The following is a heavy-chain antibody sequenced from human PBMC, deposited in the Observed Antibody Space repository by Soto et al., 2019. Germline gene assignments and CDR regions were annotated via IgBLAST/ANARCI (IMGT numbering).Heavy chain of an antibody. CDR3: ARIPHYSDSYYMDY. J-gene: IGHJ4*02. D-gene: IGHD2-21*01. Sequence: ESGPTLVNATQTLTLTYTFSGFSLSTLGTCVTWIRQPPGKALEWLALINWDNNKYYSTSLKTRLTISRDTSKNQVVLTMTNVDPVDTATYYCARIPHYSDSYYMDYWGQGTLVTVSS. CDR1: GFSLSTLGTC. CDR2: INWDNNK. V-gene: IGHV2-70*01.